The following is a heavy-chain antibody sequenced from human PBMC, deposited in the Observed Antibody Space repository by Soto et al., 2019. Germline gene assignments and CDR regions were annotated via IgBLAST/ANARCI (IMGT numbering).Heavy chain of an antibody. CDR1: GFTFSGHV. CDR3: ARGPRAPPPHDYGMDV. CDR2: ISGGGGTT. V-gene: IGHV3-23*01. J-gene: IGHJ6*02. Sequence: EVQLLESGGGLVQPGGSLRLSCAASGFTFSGHVMNWVRQAPGKGLEWVAAISGGGGTTFYGDSVEGRFTMSRDNSKNTLFLQMNSLRAEDTAVYYCARGPRAPPPHDYGMDVWGQGTTVTVSS.